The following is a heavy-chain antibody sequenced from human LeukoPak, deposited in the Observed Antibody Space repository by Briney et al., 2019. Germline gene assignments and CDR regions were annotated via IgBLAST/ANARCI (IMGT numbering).Heavy chain of an antibody. CDR3: ARDHRITMVRGVDRGFDY. CDR1: GFTFSSYW. Sequence: PGGSLRLSCAASGFTFSSYWMSWVRQAPGKGLEWVANIKQDGSEKYYVDSVKGRFTISRDNAKNSLYLQMNSLRAEDAAVYYCARDHRITMVRGVDRGFDYWGQGTLVTVSS. D-gene: IGHD3-10*01. V-gene: IGHV3-7*03. CDR2: IKQDGSEK. J-gene: IGHJ4*02.